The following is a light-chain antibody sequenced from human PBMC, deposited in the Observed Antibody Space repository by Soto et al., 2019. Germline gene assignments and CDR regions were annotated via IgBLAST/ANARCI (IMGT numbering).Light chain of an antibody. Sequence: QSVLTQPPSVSGAPGQRVTISCTGSSSNIGAGYDVHWYQQLPGTAPKLLIYNDNNRPSGVPDRFPGSKSGTSASLAITGLQTEDEADYYCQSYDTSLSASVFGGGTKVTVL. J-gene: IGLJ2*01. CDR1: SSNIGAGYD. CDR3: QSYDTSLSASV. V-gene: IGLV1-40*01. CDR2: NDN.